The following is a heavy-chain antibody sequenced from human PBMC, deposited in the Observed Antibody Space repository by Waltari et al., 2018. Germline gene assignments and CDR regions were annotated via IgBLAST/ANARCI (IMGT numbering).Heavy chain of an antibody. CDR1: GYTFTSYD. J-gene: IGHJ5*02. V-gene: IGHV1-8*03. Sequence: QVQLVQSGAEVKKPGASVQVSCKASGYTFTSYDLNWVRQATGQGLEWMGGMNPNSGNTGYAQKFQGRVTITRNTSISTAYMELSSLRSEDTAVYYCARGLKQRTWFDPWGQGTLVTVSS. CDR2: MNPNSGNT. CDR3: ARGLKQRTWFDP.